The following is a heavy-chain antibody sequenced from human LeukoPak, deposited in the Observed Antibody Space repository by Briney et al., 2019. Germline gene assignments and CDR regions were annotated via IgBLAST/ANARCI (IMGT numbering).Heavy chain of an antibody. CDR3: ARDRLVVVAASFDY. J-gene: IGHJ4*02. D-gene: IGHD2-15*01. Sequence: GASVKVSCKASGYTFTGYYMHWVRQAPGQGLEWRGWINPNSGGTNYAQKFQGRVTMTRDTSISTAYMELSRLRSDDTAVYYCARDRLVVVAASFDYWGQGTLVTVSS. CDR1: GYTFTGYY. CDR2: INPNSGGT. V-gene: IGHV1-2*02.